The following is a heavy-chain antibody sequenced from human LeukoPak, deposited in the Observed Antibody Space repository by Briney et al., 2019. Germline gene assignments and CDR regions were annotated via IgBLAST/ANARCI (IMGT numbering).Heavy chain of an antibody. D-gene: IGHD1-26*01. CDR3: ASPWEEFFFDK. CDR2: ISSGGSAK. V-gene: IGHV3-48*04. J-gene: IGHJ4*02. CDR1: GFTFSSYS. Sequence: GGSLRLSCAASGFTFSSYSMNWVRQTPGKGLQWISYISSGGSAKYYADAVKGRFTIYRDNAKKSVYLQMNSLRAEDTAVYYCASPWEEFFFDKWGQGTLVTVSS.